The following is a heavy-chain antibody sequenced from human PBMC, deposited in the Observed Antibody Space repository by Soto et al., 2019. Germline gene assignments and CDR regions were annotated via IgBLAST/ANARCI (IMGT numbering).Heavy chain of an antibody. CDR1: GFTFSSYA. CDR2: ISYDGSNK. D-gene: IGHD5-12*01. J-gene: IGHJ2*01. Sequence: QVQLVESGGGVVQPGRSLRLSCAASGFTFSSYAMHWVRQAPGKGLEWVAVISYDGSNKYYADSVKGRFTISRDNSKNTLYLQMNSLRAEDTAVYYCARDPGLECVEMATISWYFDLWGRGTLVTVSS. CDR3: ARDPGLECVEMATISWYFDL. V-gene: IGHV3-30-3*01.